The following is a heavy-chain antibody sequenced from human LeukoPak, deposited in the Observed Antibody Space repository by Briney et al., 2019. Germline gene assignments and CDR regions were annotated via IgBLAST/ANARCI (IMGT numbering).Heavy chain of an antibody. D-gene: IGHD2-15*01. Sequence: SETLSLTCAVSGGSISSSNWWSWVRQPPGKGLEWIGEINHSGSTNYNPSLKSRVTISVDTSKNQFSLKLSSVTAADTAVYYCARGPNIVVVVAATPDYDYWGQGTLVTVSS. J-gene: IGHJ4*02. V-gene: IGHV4-4*02. CDR1: GGSISSSNW. CDR2: INHSGST. CDR3: ARGPNIVVVVAATPDYDY.